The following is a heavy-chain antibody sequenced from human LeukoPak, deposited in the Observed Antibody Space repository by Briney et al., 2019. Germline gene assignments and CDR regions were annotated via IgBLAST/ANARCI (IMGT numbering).Heavy chain of an antibody. CDR1: GFTFSTYS. CDR3: ARVGGSGSYQGYFDY. V-gene: IGHV3-48*02. CDR2: ISGSTSTI. J-gene: IGHJ4*02. D-gene: IGHD1-26*01. Sequence: GGSLRLSCAASGFTFSTYSMNWVRQAQGKGREWVSYISGSTSTIYYADSVKGRFSISRDNAKNSLYLQLNSLRDEDTAVYYCARVGGSGSYQGYFDYWGQGTLVTVSS.